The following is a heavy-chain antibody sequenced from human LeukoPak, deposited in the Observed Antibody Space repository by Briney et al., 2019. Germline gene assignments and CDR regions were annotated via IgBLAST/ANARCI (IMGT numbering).Heavy chain of an antibody. V-gene: IGHV4-39*01. Sequence: SETLSLTCTVSGGSISSSSYYWGWIRQPPGKGLEWIGSIYYSGSTYYNPSLKSRVTISVDTSKNQFSLKLSSVTAADTAVYYCARQEPDYGDFNWFDPWGQGTLVTVSS. CDR2: IYYSGST. D-gene: IGHD4-17*01. J-gene: IGHJ5*02. CDR1: GGSISSSSYY. CDR3: ARQEPDYGDFNWFDP.